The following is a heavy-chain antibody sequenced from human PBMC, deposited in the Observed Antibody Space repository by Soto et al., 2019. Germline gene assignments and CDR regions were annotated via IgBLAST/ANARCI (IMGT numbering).Heavy chain of an antibody. J-gene: IGHJ5*02. D-gene: IGHD6-19*01. Sequence: EVQLVESGGGLVKPGGSLRLSCAASGFTFSSYSMNWVRQAPGKGLEWVSSISSSSSYIYYADSVKGRFTISRDNAKNSLYLQMNSLRAEDTAVYYCARDRPYSSGWLGSVWFDPWGQGTLVTVSS. CDR3: ARDRPYSSGWLGSVWFDP. V-gene: IGHV3-21*01. CDR2: ISSSSSYI. CDR1: GFTFSSYS.